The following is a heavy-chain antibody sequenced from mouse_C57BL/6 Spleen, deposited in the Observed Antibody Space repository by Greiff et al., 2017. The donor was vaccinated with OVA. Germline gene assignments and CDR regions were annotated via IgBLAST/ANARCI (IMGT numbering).Heavy chain of an antibody. J-gene: IGHJ4*01. CDR1: GYSFTDYN. D-gene: IGHD2-3*01. CDR2: INPNYGTT. V-gene: IGHV1-39*01. CDR3: ARSDDGYYYAMDY. Sequence: EVKLLESGPELVKPGASVKISCKASGYSFTDYNMNWVKQSNGKSLEWIGVINPNYGTTSYNQKFKGKATLTVDQSSSTAYMQLNSLTSEDSAVYYCARSDDGYYYAMDYWGQGTSVTVSS.